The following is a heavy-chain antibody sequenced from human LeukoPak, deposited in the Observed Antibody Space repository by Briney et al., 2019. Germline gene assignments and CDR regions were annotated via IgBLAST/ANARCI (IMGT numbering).Heavy chain of an antibody. Sequence: GGSLRLSCAASGFTFSAYAMHWVRQAPGKGLEWVALISYDGSDKYYAGSVKGRFTISRDNSKNTLYLQMNSLRADDTAVYYCAKSLRGTGLDAFDIWGQRTMVTVSS. J-gene: IGHJ3*02. D-gene: IGHD2-8*02. CDR1: GFTFSAYA. CDR2: ISYDGSDK. V-gene: IGHV3-30*18. CDR3: AKSLRGTGLDAFDI.